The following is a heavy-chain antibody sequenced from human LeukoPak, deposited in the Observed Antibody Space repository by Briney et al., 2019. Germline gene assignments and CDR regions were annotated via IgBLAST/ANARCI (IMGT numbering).Heavy chain of an antibody. Sequence: PSETLSLTCAVYGGSFSGYYWSWIRQPPGKGLEWIGYIYYSGSTNYNPSLKSRVTISVDTSKNQFSLKLSSVTAADTAVYYCARDSSGWSRMDVWGQGTTVTVSS. V-gene: IGHV4-59*01. CDR1: GGSFSGYY. CDR2: IYYSGST. D-gene: IGHD6-19*01. CDR3: ARDSSGWSRMDV. J-gene: IGHJ6*02.